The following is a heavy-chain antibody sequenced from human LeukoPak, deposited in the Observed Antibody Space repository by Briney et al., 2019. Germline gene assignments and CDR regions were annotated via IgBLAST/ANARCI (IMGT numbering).Heavy chain of an antibody. CDR3: ASGRGAIHYWYFDL. V-gene: IGHV3-30*03. CDR2: ISYDGSNK. J-gene: IGHJ2*01. CDR1: GFTFSSYG. D-gene: IGHD2-21*01. Sequence: PGGSLRLSCAASGFTFSSYGMHWVRQAPGKGLEWVAVISYDGSNKYYADSVKGRFTISRDNSKNTLYLQMNSLRAEDTAVYYCASGRGAIHYWYFDLWGRGTLVTVSS.